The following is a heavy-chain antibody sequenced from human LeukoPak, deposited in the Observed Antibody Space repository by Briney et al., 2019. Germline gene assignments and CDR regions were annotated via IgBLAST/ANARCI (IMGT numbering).Heavy chain of an antibody. CDR3: AKGPYSGYDYYDN. J-gene: IGHJ4*02. Sequence: GRSLRLSCAASGFTFSSYGMHWVRQAPGKGLEWVAVISNDGSNKYYADSVKGRFTISRDNSKNTVYLQMNSLRAEDTAVYYCAKGPYSGYDYYDNWGQGILVTVSS. CDR2: ISNDGSNK. CDR1: GFTFSSYG. D-gene: IGHD5-12*01. V-gene: IGHV3-30*18.